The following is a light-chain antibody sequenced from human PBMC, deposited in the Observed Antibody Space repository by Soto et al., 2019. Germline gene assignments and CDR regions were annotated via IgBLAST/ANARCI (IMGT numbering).Light chain of an antibody. CDR2: KPS. J-gene: IGKJ1*01. V-gene: IGKV1-5*03. CDR3: QQYNSYSWT. Sequence: DIQMNQSPSPLSASVGERVTITCWASPSISSWLAWYQQKPGKAPKLLIYKPSSLEIGVPSSFSASGSETEFTLTISSLQPDDFATYYCQQYNSYSWTVGQGTKVQI. CDR1: PSISSW.